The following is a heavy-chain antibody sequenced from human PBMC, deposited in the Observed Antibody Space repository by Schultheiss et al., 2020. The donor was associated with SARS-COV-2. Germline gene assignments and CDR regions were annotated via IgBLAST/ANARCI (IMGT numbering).Heavy chain of an antibody. V-gene: IGHV4-4*07. D-gene: IGHD6-19*01. CDR1: GGSFSSYY. CDR2: IYTSGST. CDR3: ERVAVGNYYHYYYMDV. Sequence: SETLSLTCTVSGGSFSSYYWSWIRQPPGKGLEWVGRIYTSGSTNYNPSLKSRVAMSVDTSKNQFSLKLSSVTAADTAVYYCERVAVGNYYHYYYMDVWGKGSTVTVSS. J-gene: IGHJ6*03.